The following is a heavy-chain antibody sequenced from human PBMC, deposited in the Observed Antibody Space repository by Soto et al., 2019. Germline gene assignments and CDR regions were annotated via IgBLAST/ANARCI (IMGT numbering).Heavy chain of an antibody. CDR2: IIPILGIA. Sequence: KVSCKASGGTFSSYTISWVRQAPGQGLEWMGRIIPILGIANYAQKFQGRVTITADKSTSTAYMELSSLRSEDTAVYYCARNSPYCGGDCYPYYYYGMDVWGQGNTVTVSS. CDR1: GGTFSSYT. V-gene: IGHV1-69*02. CDR3: ARNSPYCGGDCYPYYYYGMDV. D-gene: IGHD2-21*02. J-gene: IGHJ6*02.